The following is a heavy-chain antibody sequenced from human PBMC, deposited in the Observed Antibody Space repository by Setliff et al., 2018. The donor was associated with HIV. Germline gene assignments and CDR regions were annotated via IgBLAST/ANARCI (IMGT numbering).Heavy chain of an antibody. CDR3: VRAVVVTTLEGPSDAFDI. Sequence: ASVKVSCKASGYTFTSYDINWVRQATGQGLEWMGWINPNSGGTNYAQKFQGWVTMTRDTSISTAYMELSRLRSDDTAVYYCVRAVVVTTLEGPSDAFDIWGQGTMVTVSS. CDR2: INPNSGGT. J-gene: IGHJ3*02. V-gene: IGHV1-2*04. D-gene: IGHD3-22*01. CDR1: GYTFTSYD.